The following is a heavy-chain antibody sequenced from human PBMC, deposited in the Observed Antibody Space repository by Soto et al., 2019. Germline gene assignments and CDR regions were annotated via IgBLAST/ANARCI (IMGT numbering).Heavy chain of an antibody. J-gene: IGHJ6*02. V-gene: IGHV1-8*01. D-gene: IGHD6-25*01. CDR3: ARERAHYGMDV. CDR2: MNPNSGNT. Sequence: QVQLVQSGAEVKKPGASVKVSCKASGYTFTSYDISWVRQATGQGLEWMGWMNPNSGNTGFAQKFQXXVTMTRNTSIRTAYMELSSLRSEDTAVYYCARERAHYGMDVWGQGTTVTVSS. CDR1: GYTFTSYD.